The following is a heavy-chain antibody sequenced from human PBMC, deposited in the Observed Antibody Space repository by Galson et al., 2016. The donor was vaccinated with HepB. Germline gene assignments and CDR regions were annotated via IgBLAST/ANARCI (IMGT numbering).Heavy chain of an antibody. CDR3: ANLGLAVP. V-gene: IGHV4-4*02. J-gene: IGHJ4*01. CDR2: IYHSGRT. D-gene: IGHD3-16*01. Sequence: SWVRQSPGKGLEWIGEIYHSGRTNYNPSLKSRVAISVDKSKNQFSLKVTSVTAADTAVYYCANLGLAVPWGQGILVTVSS.